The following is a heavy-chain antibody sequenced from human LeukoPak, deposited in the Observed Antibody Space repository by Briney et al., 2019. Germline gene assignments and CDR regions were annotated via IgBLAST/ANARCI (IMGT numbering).Heavy chain of an antibody. J-gene: IGHJ5*02. CDR2: ISSSGSTI. Sequence: PGGSLRLSCAASGFTFSSYSMNWVRQAPGKGLEWVSYISSSGSTIYYADSVKGRFTISRDNAKNSLYLQMNSLRAEDTALYYCARDSSGWYNWFDPWGQGTLVTVSS. V-gene: IGHV3-48*04. D-gene: IGHD6-19*01. CDR1: GFTFSSYS. CDR3: ARDSSGWYNWFDP.